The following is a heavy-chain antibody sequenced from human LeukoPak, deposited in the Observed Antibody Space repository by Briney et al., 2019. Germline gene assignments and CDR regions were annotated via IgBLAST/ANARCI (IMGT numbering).Heavy chain of an antibody. V-gene: IGHV4-34*01. J-gene: IGHJ4*02. CDR1: GGSFSGYY. CDR2: INHSGST. Sequence: SETLSLTCAVHGGSFSGYYWSWIRQPPGKGLEWIGEINHSGSTNYNPSLKSRVTISVDTSKNQFSLKLSSVTAADTVVYYCARDRLDYWGQGTLVTVSS. CDR3: ARDRLDY.